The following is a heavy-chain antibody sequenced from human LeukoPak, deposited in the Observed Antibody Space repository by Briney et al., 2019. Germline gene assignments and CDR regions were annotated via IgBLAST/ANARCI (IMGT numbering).Heavy chain of an antibody. D-gene: IGHD6-13*01. Sequence: ASVKVSCKASGYTFTGYYMHWVRQAPGQGLEWMGWMNPNSGNTGYAQKFQGRVTMTRNTSISTAYMELSSLRSEDTAVYYCARVTRIAAAGIGYWGQGTLVTVSS. CDR2: MNPNSGNT. CDR1: GYTFTGYY. V-gene: IGHV1-8*02. CDR3: ARVTRIAAAGIGY. J-gene: IGHJ4*02.